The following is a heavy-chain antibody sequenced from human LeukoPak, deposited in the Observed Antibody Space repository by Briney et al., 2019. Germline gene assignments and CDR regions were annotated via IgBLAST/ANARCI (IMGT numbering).Heavy chain of an antibody. CDR1: GGTFSSCA. CDR3: ARGRRNWNDECAFDI. J-gene: IGHJ3*02. CDR2: IIPIFGTA. V-gene: IGHV1-69*05. Sequence: SVKVSCKASGGTFSSCAISWVRQAPGQGLEWMGRIIPIFGTANYAQKFQGRVTITTDESTSTAYMELSSLRSEDTAVYYCARGRRNWNDECAFDIWGQGTMVTVSS. D-gene: IGHD1-20*01.